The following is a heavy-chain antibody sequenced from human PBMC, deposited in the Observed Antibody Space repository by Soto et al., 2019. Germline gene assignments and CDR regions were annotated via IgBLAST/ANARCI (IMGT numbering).Heavy chain of an antibody. J-gene: IGHJ5*02. CDR3: ARERSAAGTGWFDP. V-gene: IGHV1-8*01. CDR1: GYTFTSYD. D-gene: IGHD6-13*01. Sequence: QVQLVQSGAEVKKPGASVKVSCKASGYTFTSYDINWVRQATGQGLEWMGWMNPNSGNTGYAQKLQGRVTMTRNTSISKAYMELSSLRSEDTAVYYCARERSAAGTGWFDPWGQGTLVTVSS. CDR2: MNPNSGNT.